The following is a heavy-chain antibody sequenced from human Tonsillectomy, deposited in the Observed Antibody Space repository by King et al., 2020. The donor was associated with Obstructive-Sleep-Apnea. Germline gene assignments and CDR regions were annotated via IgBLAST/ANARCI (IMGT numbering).Heavy chain of an antibody. CDR2: IYHSGST. CDR1: GGSISSGGYS. J-gene: IGHJ4*02. D-gene: IGHD3-10*01. Sequence: LQLQESGSGLVKPSQTLSLTCAVSGGSISSGGYSWSWIRQPPGKGLEWIGYIYHSGSTYYNPSLKSRVTISVDRSKNQFSLKLSSVTAADTAVYYCARGGYYGSGSLDYWGQGTLVTVSS. V-gene: IGHV4-30-2*01. CDR3: ARGGYYGSGSLDY.